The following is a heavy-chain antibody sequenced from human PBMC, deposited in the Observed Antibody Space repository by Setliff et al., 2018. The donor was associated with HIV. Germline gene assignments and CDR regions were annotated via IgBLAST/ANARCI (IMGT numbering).Heavy chain of an antibody. CDR2: IYPRDSDT. CDR3: VRYSGSSYKSNCFDP. D-gene: IGHD1-26*01. V-gene: IGHV5-51*01. Sequence: PGESLKISCKGSGYSFNSYWIAWVRQKPGNGLEWMGMIYPRDSDTRYRPSFRGQVTISADMSISTAYLQWSSLQASDTAMYYCVRYSGSSYKSNCFDPWGQGTRVTSPQ. CDR1: GYSFNSYW. J-gene: IGHJ5*02.